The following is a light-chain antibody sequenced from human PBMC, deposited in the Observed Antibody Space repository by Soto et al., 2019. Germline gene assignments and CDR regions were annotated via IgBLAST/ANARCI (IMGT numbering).Light chain of an antibody. V-gene: IGKV3-20*01. CDR3: QLTDLT. J-gene: IGKJ4*01. CDR2: GAS. CDR1: QSVSSSY. Sequence: EIVLTQSPGTLSLSPGERATLSCRASQSVSSSYLAWYQQKPGQAPRLLIYGASSRATGIPDRFSGSGSGTDFTLTISRLESEDFAVYYGQLTDLTFGGGTKVEIK.